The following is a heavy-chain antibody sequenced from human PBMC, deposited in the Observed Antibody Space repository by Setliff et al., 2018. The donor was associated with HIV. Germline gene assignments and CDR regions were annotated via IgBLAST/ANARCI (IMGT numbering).Heavy chain of an antibody. Sequence: SETLSLTCTVSGGSISNYYWSWIRQPAGKGLEWIGRIQTSGRTNNNPSLKSRVTMSVDTSKNQFSLKLTSVTAADTAVYYCARGPRPVDVDYYYMDVWGKGTTVTVSS. CDR2: IQTSGRT. V-gene: IGHV4-4*07. CDR1: GGSISNYY. J-gene: IGHJ6*03. CDR3: ARGPRPVDVDYYYMDV.